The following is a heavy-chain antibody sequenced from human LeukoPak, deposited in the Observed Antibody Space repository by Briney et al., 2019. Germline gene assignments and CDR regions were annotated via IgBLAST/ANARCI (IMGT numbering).Heavy chain of an antibody. J-gene: IGHJ4*02. CDR2: ISYDGSNK. D-gene: IGHD3-10*01. CDR3: AKEPGSYSHEGDY. V-gene: IGHV3-30*18. Sequence: GGSLRLSCAASGFTFSSYGMHWVRQAPGKGLEWVAVISYDGSNKYYADSVKGRFTISRDNSKNTLYLQMNSLRAEDTAVYYCAKEPGSYSHEGDYWGQGTLATVSS. CDR1: GFTFSSYG.